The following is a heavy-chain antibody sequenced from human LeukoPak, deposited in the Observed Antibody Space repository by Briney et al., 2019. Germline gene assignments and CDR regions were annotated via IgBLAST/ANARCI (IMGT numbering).Heavy chain of an antibody. CDR2: IYYSGST. V-gene: IGHV4-61*01. CDR3: ARDRYCSGGSCYRGDAFDI. D-gene: IGHD2-15*01. CDR1: GGSVSSGSYY. J-gene: IGHJ3*02. Sequence: SETLSLTCTVSGGSVSSGSYYWSWIRQLPGTGLEWIGYIYYSGSTNYNPSLKSRVTISVDTSKNQFSLKLSSVTAADTAVYYCARDRYCSGGSCYRGDAFDIWGQGTMVTVSS.